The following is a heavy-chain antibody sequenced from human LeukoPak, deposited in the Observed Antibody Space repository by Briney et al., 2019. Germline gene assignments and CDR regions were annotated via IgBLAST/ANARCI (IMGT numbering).Heavy chain of an antibody. D-gene: IGHD2-21*01. J-gene: IGHJ4*01. CDR3: ARPMSLFYFDF. CDR1: GFTVSSNY. CDR2: IYTGGST. V-gene: IGHV3-53*01. Sequence: SGGSLRLSCAASGFTVSSNYMSWVRQAPEKGLEWVSIIYTGGSTDYADSVKGRFTISRDNSRNTLYLQMNSLRAEDTAVYYCARPMSLFYFDFWGQGTVFTVSS.